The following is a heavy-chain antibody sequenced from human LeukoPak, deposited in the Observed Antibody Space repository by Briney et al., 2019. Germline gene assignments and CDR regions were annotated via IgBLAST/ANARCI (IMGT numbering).Heavy chain of an antibody. J-gene: IGHJ4*02. CDR3: ARRSGYSSSWYSFDY. CDR1: GYSFTSYW. D-gene: IGHD6-13*01. CDR2: IYPGDSDT. Sequence: PGESLKISCKGSGYSFTSYWIGWVRQMPGKGLDWMGIIYPGDSDTRYSPSFQGQVTISADKSISTAYLQWSSLKASDTAMYYCARRSGYSSSWYSFDYWGQGTLVTVSS. V-gene: IGHV5-51*01.